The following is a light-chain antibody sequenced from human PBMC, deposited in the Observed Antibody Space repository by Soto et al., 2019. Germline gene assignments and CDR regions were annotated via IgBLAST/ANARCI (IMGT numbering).Light chain of an antibody. CDR3: CSYAGSSTFNYV. Sequence: QSVLTRPASVSGAAGQAITISCTGTSSDVGSYNLVSWYQQHPGKAPKLMIYEGSKRPSGVSNRFSGSKSGNTASLTISGLQAEDEADYYCCSYAGSSTFNYVFGTGTKVTVL. J-gene: IGLJ1*01. V-gene: IGLV2-23*03. CDR1: SSDVGSYNL. CDR2: EGS.